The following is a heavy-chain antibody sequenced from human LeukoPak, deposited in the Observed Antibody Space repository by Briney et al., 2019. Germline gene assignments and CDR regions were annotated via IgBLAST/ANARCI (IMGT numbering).Heavy chain of an antibody. D-gene: IGHD3-9*01. Sequence: GGSLRLSCAASGFTFSSYEMNWVRQAPGKGLEWVSAISGSGGSTYYADSVKGRFTISRDNSKNTLYLQMNSLRAEDTAVYYCAKDLFLTGYYILDYWGQGTLVTVSS. CDR1: GFTFSSYE. CDR3: AKDLFLTGYYILDY. J-gene: IGHJ4*02. V-gene: IGHV3-23*01. CDR2: ISGSGGST.